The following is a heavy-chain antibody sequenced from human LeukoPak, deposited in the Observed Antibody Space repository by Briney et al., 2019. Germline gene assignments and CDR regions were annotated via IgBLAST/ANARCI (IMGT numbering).Heavy chain of an antibody. CDR3: ARDRPHNWFDP. CDR2: INNYGSYA. Sequence: GGSLRLSCAASGIAFSNHWMHWVRQAPGKGLEWVSWINNYGSYAVYADSVRARFTISRDNAKDTLYLQMNSLRPEDTAVYYCARDRPHNWFDPWGQGTLVTVSS. J-gene: IGHJ5*02. V-gene: IGHV3-74*01. CDR1: GIAFSNHW.